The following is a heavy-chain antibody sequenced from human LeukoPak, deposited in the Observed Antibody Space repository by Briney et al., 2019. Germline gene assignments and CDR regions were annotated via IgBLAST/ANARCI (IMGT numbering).Heavy chain of an antibody. CDR3: ARGGAARPRGWFDP. CDR1: GGSFSGYY. Sequence: SETLSLTCAVYGGSFSGYYWSWIRQPPGKGLEWIGEINHSGSTNHNPSLKSRVTISVDTSKNQFSLKLSSVTAADTAVYYCARGGAARPRGWFDPWGQGTLVTVSS. J-gene: IGHJ5*02. CDR2: INHSGST. D-gene: IGHD6-6*01. V-gene: IGHV4-34*01.